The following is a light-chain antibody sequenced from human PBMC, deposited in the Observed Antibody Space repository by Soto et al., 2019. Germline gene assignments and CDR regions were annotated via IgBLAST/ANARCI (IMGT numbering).Light chain of an antibody. CDR1: QNIVSW. J-gene: IGKJ4*01. CDR2: AAS. Sequence: DVQTTQSASTVSASVGDRVTITCRASQNIVSWLAWYQQKPGKAPKLLIYAASSLQSGVPSRFSGSGSGTDFTLTISSLQPEDFATYYCQQANSFPLTFGGGTKVDIK. CDR3: QQANSFPLT. V-gene: IGKV1-12*01.